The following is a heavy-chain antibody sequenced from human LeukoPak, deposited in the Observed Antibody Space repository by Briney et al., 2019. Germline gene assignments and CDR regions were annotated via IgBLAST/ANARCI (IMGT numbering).Heavy chain of an antibody. CDR3: AKAGSIRFDY. V-gene: IGHV3-30*18. D-gene: IGHD1-26*01. CDR1: GFTFSTYG. Sequence: GGSLRLSCTASGFTFSTYGMHWVRQAPGKGLEWVTLISYDGSTKYYSDSVKGRFTLSRDNSKNTLYLQMNSLRDEDTAVYYCAKAGSIRFDYWGQGTLVTVSS. J-gene: IGHJ4*02. CDR2: ISYDGSTK.